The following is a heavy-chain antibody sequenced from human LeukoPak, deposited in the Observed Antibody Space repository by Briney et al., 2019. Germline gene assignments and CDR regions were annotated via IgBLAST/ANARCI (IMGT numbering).Heavy chain of an antibody. D-gene: IGHD3-3*01. Sequence: ASVKVSCKASGYTFTSYGISWVRQAPGQGLEWMGWISAYNGNTNYAQKLQGRVTMTTDTSTSTAYMELGRLRSNDTAVYYCARPNYDFWSGRRDAFDIWGQGTMVTVSS. J-gene: IGHJ3*02. CDR3: ARPNYDFWSGRRDAFDI. V-gene: IGHV1-18*01. CDR1: GYTFTSYG. CDR2: ISAYNGNT.